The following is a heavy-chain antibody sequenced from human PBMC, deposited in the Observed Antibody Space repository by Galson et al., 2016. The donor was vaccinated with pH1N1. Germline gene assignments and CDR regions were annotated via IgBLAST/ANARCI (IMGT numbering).Heavy chain of an antibody. D-gene: IGHD3-3*01. CDR3: ARGGRLPTRPLEGDDS. Sequence: SLRLSCAASGFTFSTYNMNWVRQAPGKGLGWLSYISASSLSIYYADSVKGRFTISRDNAKKSLYLQMNSLRDDDTAMYYCARGGRLPTRPLEGDDSWGQGTLVTVSS. V-gene: IGHV3-48*02. J-gene: IGHJ4*02. CDR2: ISASSLSI. CDR1: GFTFSTYN.